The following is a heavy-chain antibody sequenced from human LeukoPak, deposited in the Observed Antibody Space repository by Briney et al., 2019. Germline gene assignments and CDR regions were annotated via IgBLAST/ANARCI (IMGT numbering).Heavy chain of an antibody. J-gene: IGHJ5*02. CDR1: GGTFSSYA. Sequence: SVKLSCKASGGTFSSYAISWVRQAPGQGLEWMGGIIPIFGTANYAQKFQGRVTITADKSTSTAYMELSSLRSEDTAVYSCARGGGITMVRAAPNWFDPWGQGTLVTVSS. D-gene: IGHD3-10*01. CDR3: ARGGGITMVRAAPNWFDP. V-gene: IGHV1-69*06. CDR2: IIPIFGTA.